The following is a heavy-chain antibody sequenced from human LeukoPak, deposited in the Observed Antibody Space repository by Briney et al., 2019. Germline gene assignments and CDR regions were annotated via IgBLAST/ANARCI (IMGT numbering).Heavy chain of an antibody. CDR2: ISSSGSTI. Sequence: GGSLRLSCAASGFTFSNEMNWVRQAPGKGLEWVSYISSSGSTIYYADSVKGRFTISRDNSKNTLYLQMNSLRAEDTAVYYCAKDFRYSSGSYFDYWGQGTLVTDSS. V-gene: IGHV3-48*03. J-gene: IGHJ4*02. CDR3: AKDFRYSSGSYFDY. CDR1: GFTFSNE. D-gene: IGHD6-19*01.